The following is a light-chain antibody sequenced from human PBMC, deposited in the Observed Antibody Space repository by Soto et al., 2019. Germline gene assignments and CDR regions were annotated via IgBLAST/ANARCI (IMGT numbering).Light chain of an antibody. CDR3: QQYNNWPPRT. V-gene: IGKV3-15*01. J-gene: IGKJ2*01. CDR1: QSISNS. Sequence: EIVMTQSPASLSVSPGETATLSCRASQSISNSLAWYQQKPGQAPSLLIYGASTTAAGSPARFSGSGSVTEFTPTISSLQSEDSALYYCQQYNNWPPRTFGQGTKLVIK. CDR2: GAS.